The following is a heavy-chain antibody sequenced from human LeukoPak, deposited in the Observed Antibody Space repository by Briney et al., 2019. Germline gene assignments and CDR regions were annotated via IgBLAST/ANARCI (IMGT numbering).Heavy chain of an antibody. CDR1: GYTFTSYD. D-gene: IGHD1-26*01. J-gene: IGHJ3*02. CDR3: ARGGSYYRGNAFDI. CDR2: MNPNSGNT. Sequence: ASVKVSCKASGYTFTSYDINWVRQATGQGLEWMGWMNPNSGNTGYAQKFQGRVTMTRNTSISTAYMELSSLRSEDTAVYYCARGGSYYRGNAFDIWGQGTMVTVSS. V-gene: IGHV1-8*01.